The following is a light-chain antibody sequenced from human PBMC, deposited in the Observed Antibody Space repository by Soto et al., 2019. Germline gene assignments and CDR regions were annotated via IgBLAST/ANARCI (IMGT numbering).Light chain of an antibody. CDR2: DAS. CDR3: QQRTDCLT. CDR1: QSVSSS. J-gene: IGKJ4*01. Sequence: EILLTQSPAALSLSPGERATLSCMASQSVSSSLAWYQQSPGQAPRLLIYDASNRATGIPARFSGSGYGTDFTLTISILETEDSAVYFCQQRTDCLTFGGGTKVDIK. V-gene: IGKV3-11*01.